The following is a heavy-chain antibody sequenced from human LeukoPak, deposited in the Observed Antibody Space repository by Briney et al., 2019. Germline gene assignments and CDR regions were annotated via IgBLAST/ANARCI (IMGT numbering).Heavy chain of an antibody. CDR2: IYHSGST. J-gene: IGHJ4*02. V-gene: IGHV4-30-2*01. CDR3: ARVDYGGTGYFDY. CDR1: GGSISSGGYS. Sequence: SQTLSLTCAVSGGSISSGGYSWSWIRQPPGKGLEWIGYIYHSGSTYYNPSLKSRVTISVDRSKNQFSLKLSSVTAADTAVYYCARVDYGGTGYFDYWGQGTLVTVSS. D-gene: IGHD4-23*01.